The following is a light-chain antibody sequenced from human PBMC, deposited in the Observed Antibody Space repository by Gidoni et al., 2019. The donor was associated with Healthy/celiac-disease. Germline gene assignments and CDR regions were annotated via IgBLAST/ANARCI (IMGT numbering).Light chain of an antibody. J-gene: IGKJ3*01. Sequence: AIRMTQSPSSFSASTGDRVTITCRASQGISSYLAWYQQKPGKAPKLLIYAASTLQSGVPSRFSGSGSGTDFTLTISCLQSEDFATYYCQQYYSYPRGFGPXTKVDIK. CDR3: QQYYSYPRG. CDR1: QGISSY. CDR2: AAS. V-gene: IGKV1-8*01.